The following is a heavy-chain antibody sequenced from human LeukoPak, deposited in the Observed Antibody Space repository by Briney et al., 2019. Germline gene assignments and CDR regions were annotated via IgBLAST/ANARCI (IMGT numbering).Heavy chain of an antibody. CDR1: GGSISSYY. CDR2: IYYSGST. D-gene: IGHD5-18*01. J-gene: IGHJ4*02. CDR3: AQDSYGYSGSFDY. Sequence: SETLSLTCTVSGGSISSYYWSWIRQPPGKGLEWIGYIYYSGSTNYNPSLKSRVAISVDTSKNQFSLKLSSVTAADTAVYYCAQDSYGYSGSFDYWGQGTLVTVSS. V-gene: IGHV4-59*12.